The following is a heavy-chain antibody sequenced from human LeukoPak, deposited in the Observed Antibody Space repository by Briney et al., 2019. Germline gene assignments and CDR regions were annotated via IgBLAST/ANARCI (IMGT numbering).Heavy chain of an antibody. CDR2: ISSSGSTI. J-gene: IGHJ4*02. Sequence: AGGSLRLSCAASGFTSSSYEMNWVRQAPGKGLEWVSYISSSGSTIYYADSVKGRFTISRDNAKNSLYLQMNSLRVDYTAVYYCARGSGYRYGYDRYFDYWGQGTLVTVSS. CDR3: ARGSGYRYGYDRYFDY. D-gene: IGHD5-18*01. V-gene: IGHV3-48*03. CDR1: GFTSSSYE.